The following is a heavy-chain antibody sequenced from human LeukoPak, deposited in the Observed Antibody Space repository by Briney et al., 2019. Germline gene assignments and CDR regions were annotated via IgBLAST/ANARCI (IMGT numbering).Heavy chain of an antibody. Sequence: GGSLRLSCAASGFTFSSYAMTWVRQAPGKGLEWVSTIIISGGSTYYADSVKGRFTISRDNSKNTLYLQMNSLRAEDTAVYYCAKAGYYYDSSGDYFDYWGQGTLVTVSS. V-gene: IGHV3-23*01. CDR2: IIISGGST. D-gene: IGHD3-22*01. CDR1: GFTFSSYA. J-gene: IGHJ4*02. CDR3: AKAGYYYDSSGDYFDY.